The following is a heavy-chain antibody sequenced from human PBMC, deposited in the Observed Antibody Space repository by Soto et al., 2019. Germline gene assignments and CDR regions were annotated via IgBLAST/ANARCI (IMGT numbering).Heavy chain of an antibody. CDR2: IYHSGST. CDR3: AKVGGGGTVTAGIVRFDS. J-gene: IGHJ4*02. D-gene: IGHD3-16*01. CDR1: GYSITNGYY. V-gene: IGHV4-38-2*01. Sequence: PSETLSLTCGVSGYSITNGYYWGWIRQPPGVGLEWIGSIYHSGSTSYNPSLRSRVTISVVTSKNPFSLKLRTVTAADTAVYYWAKVGGGGTVTAGIVRFDSWGQGTQVTVSS.